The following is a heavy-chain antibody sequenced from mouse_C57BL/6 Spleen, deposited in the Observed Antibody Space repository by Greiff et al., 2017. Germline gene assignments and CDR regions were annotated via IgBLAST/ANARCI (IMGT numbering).Heavy chain of an antibody. CDR2: IHPKSGTT. D-gene: IGHD2-5*01. V-gene: IGHV1-39*01. CDR1: GYSFTDYY. CDR3: ARVGYSNYVFDY. Sequence: VQLQQSGPELVKPGASVKISCKASGYSFTDYYMNWVKQSPGQSLEWIGVIHPKSGTTSYNQKFKGKATLTVDQSSSTAYMQLNSLTSEDSAVYYCARVGYSNYVFDYGGQGTTLTVSS. J-gene: IGHJ2*01.